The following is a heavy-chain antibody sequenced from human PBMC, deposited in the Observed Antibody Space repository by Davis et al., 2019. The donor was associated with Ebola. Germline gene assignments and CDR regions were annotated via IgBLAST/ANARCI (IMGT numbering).Heavy chain of an antibody. D-gene: IGHD6-13*01. CDR3: AKRVGYTFDY. CDR1: GFTFSNYA. Sequence: GESLKISCAASGFTFSNYAMSWVRQAPGQGLEWVSAISGSGSSTYYADSVKGRFTISRDNSKNALYLQVNSLRAEDPAVYYCAKRVGYTFDYWGQGTLVTVSS. CDR2: ISGSGSST. J-gene: IGHJ4*02. V-gene: IGHV3-23*01.